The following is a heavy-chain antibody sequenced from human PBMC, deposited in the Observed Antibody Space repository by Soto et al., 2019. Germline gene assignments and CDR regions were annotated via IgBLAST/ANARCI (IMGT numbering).Heavy chain of an antibody. CDR3: AGSSARSTFDY. CDR2: IYHTGNT. V-gene: IGHV4-31*03. J-gene: IGHJ4*02. D-gene: IGHD6-25*01. Sequence: PSETLSLTCTVSGGSVSSGGYYWSWIRQVPGKGLEWIGCIYHTGNTFYNPSLKSRVTISLDTSKNQFSLKLTSVTAADTAIYYCAGSSARSTFDYWGQGTLVTVSS. CDR1: GGSVSSGGYY.